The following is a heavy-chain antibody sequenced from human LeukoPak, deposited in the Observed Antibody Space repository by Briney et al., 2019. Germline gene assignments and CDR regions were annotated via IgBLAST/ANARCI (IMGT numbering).Heavy chain of an antibody. CDR2: IYHSGST. D-gene: IGHD6-19*01. J-gene: IGHJ4*02. CDR3: ARGFIAVAAPFDY. Sequence: SETLSLTCTASGYSISSGYYWGWIRQPPGKGLEWIGSIYHSGSTYYNPSLKSRVTISVDTSKNQFSLKLSSVTAADTAVYYCARGFIAVAAPFDYWGQGTLVTVSS. CDR1: GYSISSGYY. V-gene: IGHV4-38-2*02.